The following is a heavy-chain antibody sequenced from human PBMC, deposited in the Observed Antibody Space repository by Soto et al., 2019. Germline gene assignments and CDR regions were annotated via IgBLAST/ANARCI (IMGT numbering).Heavy chain of an antibody. D-gene: IGHD6-19*01. V-gene: IGHV3-7*03. CDR1: GFTFGNYW. CDR3: AVTGYSSGWGGA. Sequence: EVQLVESGGGLVQPGGSLRLSCATSGFTFGNYWMTWVRQAPGKGLEWVANIKPDGIDEEYADSVKGRFSISRDNAKNSLYLYINNLRVEDTGVYYCAVTGYSSGWGGAWGRGTLVSVSS. CDR2: IKPDGIDE. J-gene: IGHJ5*02.